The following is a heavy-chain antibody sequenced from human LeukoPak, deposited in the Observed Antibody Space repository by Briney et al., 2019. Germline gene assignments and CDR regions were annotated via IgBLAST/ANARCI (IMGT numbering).Heavy chain of an antibody. V-gene: IGHV4-34*01. J-gene: IGHJ4*02. Sequence: SETLSLTCAVYGGSFSGYYWSWIRQPPGKGLEWIGEINHSGSTNYNPSLKSRVTISVDTSKNQFSLKLSSVTAADTAVYYCARDGSVAPDYWGQGTLVTVSS. D-gene: IGHD6-19*01. CDR3: ARDGSVAPDY. CDR1: GGSFSGYY. CDR2: INHSGST.